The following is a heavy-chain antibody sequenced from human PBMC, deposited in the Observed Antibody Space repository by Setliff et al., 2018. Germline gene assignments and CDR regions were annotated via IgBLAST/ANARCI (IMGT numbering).Heavy chain of an antibody. J-gene: IGHJ3*02. CDR2: VSTYNGDT. CDR1: GDTFSTYS. CDR3: ARRPIALAGYRKGAFDI. Sequence: GASVKVSCKASGDTFSTYSLSWVRQAPGQGLEWMGWVSTYNGDTNYAQKFRGRVTMTTDISTSTAYMELRTLRSDDTAVYYCARRPIALAGYRKGAFDIWGQGTVVTVSS. V-gene: IGHV1-18*01. D-gene: IGHD6-19*01.